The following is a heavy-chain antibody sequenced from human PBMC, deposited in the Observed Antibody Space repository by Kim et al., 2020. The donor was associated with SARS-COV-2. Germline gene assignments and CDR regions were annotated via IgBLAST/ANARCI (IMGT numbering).Heavy chain of an antibody. J-gene: IGHJ4*02. V-gene: IGHV4-4*02. Sequence: SETLSLTCAVSGGSISSSNWWSWVRQPPGKGLGLIGEIYHSGSTNYNPSLKSRVTISVDKSKNQFSLKLSSVTAADMAVYYWARDYYGSGSLDWGQGTLVTVSS. D-gene: IGHD3-10*01. CDR3: ARDYYGSGSLD. CDR1: GGSISSSNW. CDR2: IYHSGST.